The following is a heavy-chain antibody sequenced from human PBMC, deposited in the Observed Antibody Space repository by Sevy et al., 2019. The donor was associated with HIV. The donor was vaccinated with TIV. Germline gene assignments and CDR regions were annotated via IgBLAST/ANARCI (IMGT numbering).Heavy chain of an antibody. CDR3: SRHEAYDFWGDTIRENYYYGIDV. J-gene: IGHJ6*02. CDR1: GASITTNTYY. CDR2: IFYSGRS. D-gene: IGHD3-3*01. Sequence: SETLSLTCSVSGASITTNTYYWGWIRQAPGKGLEWIGSIFYSGRSDYNPSLKGRVTISVVTSKNQFSLKLRSVTAADTSVYYWSRHEAYDFWGDTIRENYYYGIDVWGQGTTVTVSS. V-gene: IGHV4-39*01.